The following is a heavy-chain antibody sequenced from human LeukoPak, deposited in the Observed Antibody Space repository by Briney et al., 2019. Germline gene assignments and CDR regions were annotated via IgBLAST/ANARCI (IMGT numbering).Heavy chain of an antibody. CDR3: ARDKGYSYDSGRGNGYDI. D-gene: IGHD5-18*01. V-gene: IGHV1-18*01. CDR2: ISGYSGDR. CDR1: GYTFTTYG. J-gene: IGHJ3*02. Sequence: ASVKVSCKASGYTFTTYGVSWVRQAPGQGLEWMGWISGYSGDRNYAQKFQGRVTMTTDTSTSTAYMELRSLRSDDTAVYYRARDKGYSYDSGRGNGYDIWGQGTMVTVSS.